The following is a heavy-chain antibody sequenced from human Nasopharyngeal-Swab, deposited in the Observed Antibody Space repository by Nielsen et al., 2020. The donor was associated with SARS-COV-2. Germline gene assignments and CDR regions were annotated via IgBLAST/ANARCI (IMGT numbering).Heavy chain of an antibody. CDR3: ARDTPAMFAY. Sequence: ETLSLTCVASGFTFSIYTMNWVRQAPGKGLEWVSAISSRGDYIYYAPSVEGRFTISRDNAKDSLYLQMNSLRADDTAVYYCARDTPAMFAYWGQGTLVTVSS. CDR1: GFTFSIYT. J-gene: IGHJ4*02. V-gene: IGHV3-21*01. CDR2: ISSRGDYI.